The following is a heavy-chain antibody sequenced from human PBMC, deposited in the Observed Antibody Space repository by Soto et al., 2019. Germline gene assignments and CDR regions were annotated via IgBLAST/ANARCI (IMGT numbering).Heavy chain of an antibody. CDR1: GFTFDSFA. V-gene: IGHV3-23*01. CDR3: ARGAGMPDS. D-gene: IGHD3-16*01. Sequence: EVQLLESGGGLEQPGGSLRLSCAASGFTFDSFAMTWVRQAPGKGLEWVSAISARGGSTFYADSVKGRFTISRDSSKDTLYLQRNRLRAEDTAVYYCARGAGMPDSWGQGTLVTVSS. CDR2: ISARGGST. J-gene: IGHJ4*02.